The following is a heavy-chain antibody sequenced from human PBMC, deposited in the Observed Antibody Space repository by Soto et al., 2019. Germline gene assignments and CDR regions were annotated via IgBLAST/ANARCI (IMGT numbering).Heavy chain of an antibody. Sequence: SETLSLTCTVSGGSISSGGYYWSWIRQHPGKGLEWIGYIYYSGSTYYNPSLKSRVTISVDTSKNQFSLKLSSVTAADTAVYYCARSGNSSGGYYYYYGMDVWGQGITVTVSS. V-gene: IGHV4-31*03. D-gene: IGHD6-6*01. CDR3: ARSGNSSGGYYYYYGMDV. CDR2: IYYSGST. CDR1: GGSISSGGYY. J-gene: IGHJ6*02.